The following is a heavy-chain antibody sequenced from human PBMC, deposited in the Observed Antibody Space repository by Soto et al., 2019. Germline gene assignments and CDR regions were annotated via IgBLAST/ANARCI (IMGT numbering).Heavy chain of an antibody. CDR3: ARSTYSSSPRGYYGMDV. J-gene: IGHJ6*02. Sequence: SQTLSLTCAISGDSVSSNSAAWNWIRQSPSRGLEWLGRTYYRSKWYNDYAVSVKSRITINPDTSKNQFSLQMNSATPEDTAVYYCARSTYSSSPRGYYGMDVWGQGTTVTVSS. CDR1: GDSVSSNSAA. V-gene: IGHV6-1*01. CDR2: TYYRSKWYN. D-gene: IGHD6-6*01.